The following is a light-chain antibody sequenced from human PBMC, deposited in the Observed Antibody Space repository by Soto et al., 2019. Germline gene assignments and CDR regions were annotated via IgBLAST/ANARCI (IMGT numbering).Light chain of an antibody. CDR1: QSISSW. CDR3: QQYNSYSLT. CDR2: DAS. V-gene: IGKV1-5*01. Sequence: DIQMTQSPSTLSASIGDRVTITCRASQSISSWLAWYQQKPGKGPKLLIYDASSLESGVPSRFSGSGSGTEFTLTISSLQPDDSATYYCQQYNSYSLTFGGGTKVDIK. J-gene: IGKJ4*01.